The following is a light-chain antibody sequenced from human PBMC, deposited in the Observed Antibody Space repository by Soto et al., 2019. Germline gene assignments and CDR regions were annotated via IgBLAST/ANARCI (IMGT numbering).Light chain of an antibody. CDR1: LSISRW. V-gene: IGKV1-5*01. CDR2: DAS. CDR3: QPDNSWWT. Sequence: DIQMTQSPSTLSASVGDRVTITCRASLSISRWLAWYQQKPGKAPKVLIYDASSLESGVPSGVSVSGSVPGFTLSISSQQTDDFATYYCQPDNSWWTFGQGTKVEIK. J-gene: IGKJ1*01.